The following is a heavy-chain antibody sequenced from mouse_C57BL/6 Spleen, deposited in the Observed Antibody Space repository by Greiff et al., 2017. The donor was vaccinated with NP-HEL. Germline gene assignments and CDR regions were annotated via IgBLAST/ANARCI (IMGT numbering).Heavy chain of an antibody. D-gene: IGHD1-1*01. CDR1: GYTFTSYW. V-gene: IGHV1-55*01. CDR3: ARRIYYYGSRGFAY. Sequence: QLQQPGAELVKPGASVKMSCKASGYTFTSYWITWVKQRPGQGLEWIGDIYPGSGSTNYNEKFKSKATLTVDTSSSTAYMQLSSLTSEDSAVYYCARRIYYYGSRGFAYWGQGTLVTVSA. CDR2: IYPGSGST. J-gene: IGHJ3*01.